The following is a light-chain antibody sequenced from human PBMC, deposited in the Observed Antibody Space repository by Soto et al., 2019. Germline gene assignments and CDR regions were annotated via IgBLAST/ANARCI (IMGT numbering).Light chain of an antibody. Sequence: EIVLTQSPATLSLSPGERATLSCRASQSVSSYLAWYQQKPGQAPRLLIYDASNRATGIPARFSGSGSGTDFTLTISSLEPEDFAVYYCQQRSNWIPFGQGTRLEIE. CDR2: DAS. V-gene: IGKV3-11*01. CDR3: QQRSNWIP. CDR1: QSVSSY. J-gene: IGKJ5*01.